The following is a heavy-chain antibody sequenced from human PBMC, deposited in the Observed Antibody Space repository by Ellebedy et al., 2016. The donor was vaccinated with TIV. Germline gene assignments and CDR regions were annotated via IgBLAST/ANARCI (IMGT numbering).Heavy chain of an antibody. CDR2: ISGSGGSI. CDR3: AKAAVATTGRLGDY. V-gene: IGHV3-23*01. CDR1: GFTFNNYA. J-gene: IGHJ4*02. D-gene: IGHD5-12*01. Sequence: GESLKISCAASGFTFNNYAMSWVRQAPRKGLEWVSGISGSGGSIYYADSVKGRFTISRDNSKTTLYLQMSSLRAEDTAVYYCAKAAVATTGRLGDYWGQGTLVTVSS.